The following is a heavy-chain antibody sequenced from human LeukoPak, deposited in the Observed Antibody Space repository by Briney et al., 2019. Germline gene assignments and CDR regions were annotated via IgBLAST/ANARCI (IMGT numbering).Heavy chain of an antibody. CDR2: IYTSGSP. J-gene: IGHJ4*02. CDR3: ARGGYCSGGSCFFVY. D-gene: IGHD2-15*01. V-gene: IGHV4-61*09. CDR1: GGSISSGSYY. Sequence: PSETLSLTRTVSGGSISSGSYYWSWIRQPAGKRLEWIGHIYTSGSPNYDPSLKSRVTISIDTSKNQVSLKLSSVTAADTAVYYCARGGYCSGGSCFFVYWGQGTLVTVSS.